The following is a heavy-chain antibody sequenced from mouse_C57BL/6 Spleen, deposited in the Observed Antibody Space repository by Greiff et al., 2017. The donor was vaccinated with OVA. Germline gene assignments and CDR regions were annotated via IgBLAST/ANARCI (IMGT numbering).Heavy chain of an antibody. V-gene: IGHV1-80*01. CDR2: IYPGDGDT. CDR3: ARGDYGSPYYAMDY. Sequence: VQLQQSGAELVKPGASVKISCKASGYAFRSYWLNWVKQRPGKGLEWIGQIYPGDGDTNYNGKFKGKATLTADKSSSTAYMQLSSLTSEDSAVYFCARGDYGSPYYAMDYWGQGTSVTVSS. CDR1: GYAFRSYW. J-gene: IGHJ4*01. D-gene: IGHD1-1*01.